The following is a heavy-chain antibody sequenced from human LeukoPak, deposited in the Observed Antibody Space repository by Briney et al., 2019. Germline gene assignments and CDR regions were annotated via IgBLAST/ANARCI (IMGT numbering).Heavy chain of an antibody. J-gene: IGHJ4*02. D-gene: IGHD2-15*01. Sequence: GGSLRLSCAASGFTVSSNYMTWVRQAPGKGLEWVSVIYKNAITYYADTVKGRFTISRDNSKNTLYLQMNSLRAEDTAVYYCAKFALRYCSGGSCHPFDYWGQGTLVTVSS. CDR2: IYKNAIT. CDR1: GFTVSSNY. V-gene: IGHV3-53*01. CDR3: AKFALRYCSGGSCHPFDY.